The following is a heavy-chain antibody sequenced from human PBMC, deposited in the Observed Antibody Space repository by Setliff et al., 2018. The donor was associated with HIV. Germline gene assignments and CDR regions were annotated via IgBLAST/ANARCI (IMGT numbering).Heavy chain of an antibody. J-gene: IGHJ1*01. CDR1: GGSISSGDYY. V-gene: IGHV4-31*03. D-gene: IGHD3-9*01. CDR3: ARAPAGYSGPVWGH. CDR2: IYYSETT. Sequence: SETLSLTCTVSGGSISSGDYYWTWIRQHPGKGLEWIGYIYYSETTYYNPSLKSRVTISVDTSKNQFSLNLRSVTAADTAVYYCARAPAGYSGPVWGHWGQGTLVTVSS.